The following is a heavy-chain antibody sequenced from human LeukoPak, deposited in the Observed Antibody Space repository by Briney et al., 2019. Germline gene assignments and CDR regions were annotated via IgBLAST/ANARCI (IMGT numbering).Heavy chain of an antibody. Sequence: SETLSLTCTVSGGSISSYYWSWIRQPPGKGLEWIGYIYYGGSTNYNPSLKSRVTISVDTSKNQFSLKLSSVTAADTAVYYCARSGRRGYYFDYWGQGTLVTVSS. J-gene: IGHJ4*02. CDR1: GGSISSYY. CDR2: IYYGGST. V-gene: IGHV4-59*01. D-gene: IGHD2-15*01. CDR3: ARSGRRGYYFDY.